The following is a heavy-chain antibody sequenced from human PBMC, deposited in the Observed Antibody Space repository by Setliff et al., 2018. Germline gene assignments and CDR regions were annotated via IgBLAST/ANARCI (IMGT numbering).Heavy chain of an antibody. J-gene: IGHJ3*02. Sequence: PGGSLRLSCATSGFTFSSYWMSWVRQAPGKGLEWVGNINQDGSGKYYVDSVKGRFTISRDNAKNSLYVQMNSLRAEDTAVYYCARDRRPFNWGGNDAFDIWGQGTMVTVSS. D-gene: IGHD7-27*01. CDR2: INQDGSGK. V-gene: IGHV3-7*01. CDR1: GFTFSSYW. CDR3: ARDRRPFNWGGNDAFDI.